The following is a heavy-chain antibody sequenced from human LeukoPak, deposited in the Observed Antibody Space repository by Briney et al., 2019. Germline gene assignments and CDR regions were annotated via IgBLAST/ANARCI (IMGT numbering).Heavy chain of an antibody. Sequence: SETLSLTCAVYGGSFSGYYWYWIRQPPGKGLEWIGEINHSGTTNYNPSLKSRVTISVDTSKNQFSLKLSSVTAADTAVYYCARGENYYDNSDYDYWGQGTLVTVSS. J-gene: IGHJ4*02. CDR2: INHSGTT. CDR3: ARGENYYDNSDYDY. V-gene: IGHV4-34*01. D-gene: IGHD3-22*01. CDR1: GGSFSGYY.